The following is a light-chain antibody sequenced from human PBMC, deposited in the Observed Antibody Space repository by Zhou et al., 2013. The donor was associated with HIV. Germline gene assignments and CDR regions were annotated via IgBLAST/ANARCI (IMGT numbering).Light chain of an antibody. Sequence: EIVLTQSPGTLSLSPGERATLSCRASQSVSSSHLVWYQQTPGQAPRLLIYGASRRATGIPDRFSGSGSGTDFTLTISRLEPEDFAVYYCQQYGSSPPVTFGQGTKVEIK. CDR1: QSVSSSH. J-gene: IGKJ1*01. V-gene: IGKV3-20*01. CDR2: GAS. CDR3: QQYGSSPPVT.